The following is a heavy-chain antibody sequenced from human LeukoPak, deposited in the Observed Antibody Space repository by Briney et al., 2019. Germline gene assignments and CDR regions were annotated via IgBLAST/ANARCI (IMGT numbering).Heavy chain of an antibody. Sequence: SQTLSLTCTVSGGSISSGDYYWSWIRQPPGKGLEWVGTIYYSGSTYYNPSLKSRVTISEDTSKNHFSLKLSSVTAADTAVYYCAREGTNFRNNWFDPWGQGTLVTVSS. V-gene: IGHV4-39*02. D-gene: IGHD2-8*01. CDR1: GGSISSGDYY. CDR2: IYYSGST. CDR3: AREGTNFRNNWFDP. J-gene: IGHJ5*02.